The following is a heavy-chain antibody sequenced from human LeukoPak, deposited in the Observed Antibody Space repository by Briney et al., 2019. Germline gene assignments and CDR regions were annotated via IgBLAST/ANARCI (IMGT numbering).Heavy chain of an antibody. CDR2: MNPNSGNT. D-gene: IGHD6-13*01. V-gene: IGHV1-8*03. Sequence: GPVKVSCKASGYTSTSYDINWVRQATGQGLEWMGWMNPNSGNTGYAQKFQGRVTITRNTSISTAYMELSSLRSEDTAVYYCARGTGRGYSSSWYVGYYYYYYMDVWGKGTTVTVSS. CDR1: GYTSTSYD. CDR3: ARGTGRGYSSSWYVGYYYYYYMDV. J-gene: IGHJ6*03.